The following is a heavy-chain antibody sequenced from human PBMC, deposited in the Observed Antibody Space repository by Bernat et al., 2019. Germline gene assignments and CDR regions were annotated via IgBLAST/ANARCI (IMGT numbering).Heavy chain of an antibody. V-gene: IGHV3-7*03. CDR1: GFTFSTYW. D-gene: IGHD6-13*01. CDR3: ARGVYSSQGGVFDY. J-gene: IGHJ4*02. Sequence: EVQLVESGGGLVQPGGSLRLSCAASGFTFSTYWMSWVRQAPGKGLEWVANIKQDGSEKYYVDSVKGRFTISRDTAKNSLYLQMNSLRAEDTALYYCARGVYSSQGGVFDYWGQGTLVTVSS. CDR2: IKQDGSEK.